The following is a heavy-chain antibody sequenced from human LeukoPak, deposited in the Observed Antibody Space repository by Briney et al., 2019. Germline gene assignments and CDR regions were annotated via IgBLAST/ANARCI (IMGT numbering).Heavy chain of an antibody. V-gene: IGHV3-21*01. J-gene: IGHJ4*02. CDR3: AREYYSSTSCYFGYSYGPFDY. CDR2: ISSSSSYI. Sequence: PGGSLRLSCAASGFTSSSYSMNWVRQAPGKGLEWVSSISSSSSYIYYADSVKGRFTISRDNAKNSLYLQMNSLRAEDTAVYYCAREYYSSTSCYFGYSYGPFDYWGQGTLVTVSS. D-gene: IGHD2-2*01. CDR1: GFTSSSYS.